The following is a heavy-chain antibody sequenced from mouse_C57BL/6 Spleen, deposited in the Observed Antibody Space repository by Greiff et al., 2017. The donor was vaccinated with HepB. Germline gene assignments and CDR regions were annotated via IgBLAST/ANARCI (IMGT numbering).Heavy chain of an antibody. Sequence: QVQLKQSGPGLVQPSQSLSITCTVSGFSLTSYGVHWVRQSPGKGLEWLGVIWSGGSTDYNAAFISRLSISKDNSKSQVFFKMNSLQADDTAIYYCARKVYGSSLYYYAMDYWGQGTSVTVSS. CDR3: ARKVYGSSLYYYAMDY. CDR2: IWSGGST. J-gene: IGHJ4*01. D-gene: IGHD1-1*01. CDR1: GFSLTSYG. V-gene: IGHV2-2*01.